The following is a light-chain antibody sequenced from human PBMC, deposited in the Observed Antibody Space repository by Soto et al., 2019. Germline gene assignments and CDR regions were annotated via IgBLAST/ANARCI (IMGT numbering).Light chain of an antibody. CDR3: QRYGSSPT. V-gene: IGKV3-20*01. CDR2: GAA. CDR1: QTIRSDY. J-gene: IGKJ1*01. Sequence: EILLTQSPGTLSLSPGERATLSCRASQTIRSDYLAWYQQKPGQAPRLLIFGAAARAADIPDRFSGSGSGTDFTLTISRLEPEDFAVYYCQRYGSSPTFCQGTKVDIK.